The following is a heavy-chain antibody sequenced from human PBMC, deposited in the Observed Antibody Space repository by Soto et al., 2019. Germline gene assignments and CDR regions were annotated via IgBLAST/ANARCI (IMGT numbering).Heavy chain of an antibody. CDR2: MNHSGCS. Sequence: SETLSLTCAVYGGYFSGYCWSWIRQPAGKGLEWVGDMNHSGCSNSIPSLKSRVTISVDTSKNPFSLKLRSVTAADTAVYYCARGSLNCSGGSCYAGDWYFDLWGRGTLVT. V-gene: IGHV4-34*01. J-gene: IGHJ2*01. CDR1: GGYFSGYC. CDR3: ARGSLNCSGGSCYAGDWYFDL. D-gene: IGHD2-15*01.